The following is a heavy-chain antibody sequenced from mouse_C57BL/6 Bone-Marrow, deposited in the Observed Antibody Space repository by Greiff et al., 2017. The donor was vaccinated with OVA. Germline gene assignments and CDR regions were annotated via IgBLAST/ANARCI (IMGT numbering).Heavy chain of an antibody. CDR2: FHPYNDDT. D-gene: IGHD1-1*01. J-gene: IGHJ4*01. CDR3: ARGDYYGSSVNYYAMDY. Sequence: VKLVESGAELVKPGASVKMSCKASGYTFTTYPIEWMKQNHGKSLEWIGNFHPYNDDTKYNEKFKGKATLTVEKSSSTVYLELSRLTSDDSAVYYCARGDYYGSSVNYYAMDYWGQGTSVTVSS. CDR1: GYTFTTYP. V-gene: IGHV1-47*01.